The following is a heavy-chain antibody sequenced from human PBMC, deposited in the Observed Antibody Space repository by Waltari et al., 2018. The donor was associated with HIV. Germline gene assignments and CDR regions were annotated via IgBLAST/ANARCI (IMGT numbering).Heavy chain of an antibody. Sequence: GPGLVKPSETLSLTCTVSGGSVSSSSYHWSWIRQPPGKGLEWIACIYYSGSSNYNPSLKSRVTISVDTSKNQFSLRLNSVTAADTAVYYCARDLGYWGQGTLVTVSS. CDR3: ARDLGY. V-gene: IGHV4-61*01. CDR2: IYYSGSS. CDR1: GGSVSSSSYH. J-gene: IGHJ4*02.